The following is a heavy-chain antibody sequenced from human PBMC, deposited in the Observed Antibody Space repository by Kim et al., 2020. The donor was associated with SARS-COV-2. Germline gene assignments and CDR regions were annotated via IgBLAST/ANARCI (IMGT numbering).Heavy chain of an antibody. CDR1: GGSISSSNW. CDR3: ARWGREQQLQNAFDI. V-gene: IGHV4-4*02. J-gene: IGHJ3*02. Sequence: SETLSLTCAVSGGSISSSNWWSWVRQPPGKGLEWIGEIYHSGSTNYNPSLKSRVTISVDKSKNQFSLKLSSVTAADTAVYYCARWGREQQLQNAFDIWGQGTMVTVSS. D-gene: IGHD6-13*01. CDR2: IYHSGST.